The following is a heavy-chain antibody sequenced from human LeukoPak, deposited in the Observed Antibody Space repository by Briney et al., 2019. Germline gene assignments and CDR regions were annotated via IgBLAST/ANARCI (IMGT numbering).Heavy chain of an antibody. J-gene: IGHJ4*02. D-gene: IGHD4-17*01. CDR1: GFSFGDHA. Sequence: GGSLRLSCAPSGFSFGDHAMHWVRQAPGKGLEWVAGISWNSGDIGYVDSVKGRFTISRDNSKNTLYLQMNSLRAEDTAVYYCAAAYATASVDYWGQGTLVTVSS. CDR2: ISWNSGDI. V-gene: IGHV3-9*01. CDR3: AAAYATASVDY.